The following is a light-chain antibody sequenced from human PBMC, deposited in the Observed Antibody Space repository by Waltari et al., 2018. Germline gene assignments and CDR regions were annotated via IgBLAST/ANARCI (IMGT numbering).Light chain of an antibody. J-gene: IGKJ1*01. V-gene: IGKV1-5*03. CDR3: QQYDNYWT. CDR1: QSITNW. CDR2: KAS. Sequence: DTQMTQSPSTLSASVGDRVTITCRASQSITNWLAWYQQKPGIAPKLLLYKASNLESGVPSRFSGSGSETEFTLTISRLQPDDFATYYCQQYDNYWTFGQGTKVEIK.